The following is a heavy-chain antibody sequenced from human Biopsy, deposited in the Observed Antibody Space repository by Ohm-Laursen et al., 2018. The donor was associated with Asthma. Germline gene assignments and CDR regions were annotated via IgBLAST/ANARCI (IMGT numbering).Heavy chain of an antibody. J-gene: IGHJ4*02. CDR2: IYSGGDT. CDR3: ATPYYYDSSGWGY. V-gene: IGHV3-53*01. CDR1: GFMISAKY. D-gene: IGHD3-22*01. Sequence: SLRLSCTASGFMISAKYINWARQAPGKGLEWASTIYSGGDTFYAESVQGRFTISRDYSKNTVYLQMHSLTTEDTAVYFCATPYYYDSSGWGYWGQGTLVTVSS.